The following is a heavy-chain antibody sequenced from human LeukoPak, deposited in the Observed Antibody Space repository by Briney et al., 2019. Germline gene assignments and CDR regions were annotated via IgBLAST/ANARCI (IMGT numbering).Heavy chain of an antibody. Sequence: PGGSLRLSCGASGFIFSDPYMNWVRQAPGKGLEWVSYISDIGSKTNYADSVKGRFTISRDNAKNSLYLQMNSLRAEDTAVYYCAAAAGYRFDIWGQGTMVTVSS. CDR1: GFIFSDPY. CDR3: AAAAGYRFDI. CDR2: ISDIGSKT. J-gene: IGHJ3*02. D-gene: IGHD6-13*01. V-gene: IGHV3-11*03.